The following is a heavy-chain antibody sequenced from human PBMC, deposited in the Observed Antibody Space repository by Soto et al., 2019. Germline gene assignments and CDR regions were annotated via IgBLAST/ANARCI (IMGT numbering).Heavy chain of an antibody. CDR1: GGSLSSGGYY. D-gene: IGHD3-3*01. CDR2: IYYSGST. Sequence: PSETLSLTCTVSGGSLSSGGYYWSWIRKHPGKGLEWIGYIYYSGSTYYNPSLKSRVTISVDTSKNQFSLKLSSVTAADTAVYYCARAYPNFWSGSSYYYYGMDVWGQGTTVTVSS. V-gene: IGHV4-31*03. J-gene: IGHJ6*02. CDR3: ARAYPNFWSGSSYYYYGMDV.